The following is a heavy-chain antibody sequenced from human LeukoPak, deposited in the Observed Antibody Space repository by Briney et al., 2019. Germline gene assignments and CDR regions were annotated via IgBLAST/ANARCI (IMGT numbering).Heavy chain of an antibody. CDR2: ITSRRTSI. CDR1: GFSFSTYT. Sequence: GGSLRLSCAASGFSFSTYTMNWVRQARGKGLEWVSSITSRRTSIFYADSVKGRFTISRDDAKNSLYRQMNSLRAEDTALYYCARVSGYYRDYWGQGTLVTVSS. CDR3: ARVSGYYRDY. J-gene: IGHJ4*02. D-gene: IGHD2/OR15-2a*01. V-gene: IGHV3-21*01.